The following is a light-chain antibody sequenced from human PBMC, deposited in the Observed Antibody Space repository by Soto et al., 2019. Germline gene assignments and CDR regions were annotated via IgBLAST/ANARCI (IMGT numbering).Light chain of an antibody. CDR3: QQRYDWLT. CDR2: DAS. CDR1: QSVRSN. Sequence: EIVLTQSPATLSFSPGERATLSCRASQSVRSNLAWYQLKPGQAPRLLIHDASNRATGIPDRFSGSGSGTDFTLTISSLEPEDFAVYYCQQRYDWLTFGGGTKVDSK. J-gene: IGKJ4*01. V-gene: IGKV3-11*01.